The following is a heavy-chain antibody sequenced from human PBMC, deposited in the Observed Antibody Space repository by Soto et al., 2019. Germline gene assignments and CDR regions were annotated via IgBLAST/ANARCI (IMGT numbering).Heavy chain of an antibody. J-gene: IGHJ4*02. D-gene: IGHD1-20*01. Sequence: LGESLKISCKGSGYSFTSYWIGWVRQMPGKGLEWMGIIYPGDSDTRNSPSFQGQVTISADKSISTAYLQWSSLKASDTAMYYCVRLRSITGSNYYFDYWGPGTLVTVSS. CDR2: IYPGDSDT. V-gene: IGHV5-51*01. CDR1: GYSFTSYW. CDR3: VRLRSITGSNYYFDY.